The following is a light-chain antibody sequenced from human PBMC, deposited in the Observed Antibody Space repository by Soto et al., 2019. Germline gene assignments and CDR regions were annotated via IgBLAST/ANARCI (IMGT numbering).Light chain of an antibody. V-gene: IGKV3-20*01. CDR2: GTS. CDR1: QSVDNRF. CDR3: QRYDGSPFYT. Sequence: EIVLTQSPGTLSLSPGDRATLSCRAGQSVDNRFLAWYQQKPDQAPRLLIYGTSTRATGIPDRFSGSASGTDFTLTITRLEPEDFAVYYCQRYDGSPFYTFGQGTKVEIK. J-gene: IGKJ2*01.